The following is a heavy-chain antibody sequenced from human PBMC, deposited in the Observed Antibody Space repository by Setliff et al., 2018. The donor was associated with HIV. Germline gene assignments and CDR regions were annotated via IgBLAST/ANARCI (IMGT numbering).Heavy chain of an antibody. CDR3: ARAKTIGSSALFLDP. V-gene: IGHV4-61*09. D-gene: IGHD2-2*03. CDR2: VYARGSA. J-gene: IGHJ5*02. Sequence: TLSLTCTVSGDSMNSVSYSWAWLRQSAGKGPEWVGHVYARGSANYNPSLTSRVTISVPTSKNQFSLNLNSVTAADTATYYCARAKTIGSSALFLDPWGQGNPVTVSS. CDR1: GDSMNSVSYS.